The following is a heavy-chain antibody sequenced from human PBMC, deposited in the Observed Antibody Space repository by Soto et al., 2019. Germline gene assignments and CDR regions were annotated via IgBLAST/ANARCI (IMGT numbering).Heavy chain of an antibody. Sequence: ASVKVSCKASGYTFTSYDINWVRQATGQGLEWMGWMNPNSGNTGYAQKFQGRVTMTRNTSISTAYMELSSLRSEDTAVYYCARVKSGSLDYYYYYMDVWGKGTTVTVSS. CDR3: ARVKSGSLDYYYYYMDV. V-gene: IGHV1-8*01. D-gene: IGHD1-26*01. CDR2: MNPNSGNT. J-gene: IGHJ6*03. CDR1: GYTFTSYD.